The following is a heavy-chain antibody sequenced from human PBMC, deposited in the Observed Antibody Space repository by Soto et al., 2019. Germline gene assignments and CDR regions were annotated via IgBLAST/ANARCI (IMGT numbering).Heavy chain of an antibody. Sequence: ASVKVSCKASGYTFTSYDINWVRQATGQGLEWMGWMNPNSGNTGYAQKFQGRVTMTRNTSISTAYMELSSLRSEDTAVYYCARSSNWNYIDYGMDVWGQGTTVTVSS. CDR1: GYTFTSYD. CDR2: MNPNSGNT. V-gene: IGHV1-8*01. D-gene: IGHD1-7*01. CDR3: ARSSNWNYIDYGMDV. J-gene: IGHJ6*02.